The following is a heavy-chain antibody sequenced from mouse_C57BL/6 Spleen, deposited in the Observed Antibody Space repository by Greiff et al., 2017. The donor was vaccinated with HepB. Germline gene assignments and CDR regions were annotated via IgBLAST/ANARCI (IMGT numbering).Heavy chain of an antibody. CDR3: AVTTVVADYAMDY. Sequence: VKLVESGAELMKPGASVKLSCKATGYTFTGYWIEWVKQRPGHGLEWIGEILPGSGSTNYNEKFKGKATFTADTSSNTAYMQLSSLTTEDSANYYCAVTTVVADYAMDYWGQGTSVTVSS. J-gene: IGHJ4*01. CDR2: ILPGSGST. V-gene: IGHV1-9*01. CDR1: GYTFTGYW. D-gene: IGHD1-1*01.